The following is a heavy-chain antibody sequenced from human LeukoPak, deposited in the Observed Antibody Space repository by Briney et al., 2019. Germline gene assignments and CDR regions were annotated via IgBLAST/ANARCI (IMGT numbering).Heavy chain of an antibody. J-gene: IGHJ4*02. CDR3: ARSVYVDYYSDY. CDR2: INQDGSEE. CDR1: GFTFSSFR. Sequence: SGGSLRLSCAASGFTFSSFRMTWVRQAPGKGLEWVANINQDGSEEYYVDSVKGRFTISRDNARNSLFLQMNSLRAEDTAVYYCARSVYVDYYSDYWGQGTLVTVSS. V-gene: IGHV3-7*01. D-gene: IGHD4-17*01.